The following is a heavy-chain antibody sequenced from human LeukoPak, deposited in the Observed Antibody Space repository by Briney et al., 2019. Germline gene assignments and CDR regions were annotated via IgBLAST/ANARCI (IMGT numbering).Heavy chain of an antibody. CDR1: GGSISSYY. CDR3: ARLTTIFGVVSHYYMDV. CDR2: IYTSGST. J-gene: IGHJ6*03. D-gene: IGHD3-3*01. V-gene: IGHV4-4*09. Sequence: SETLSLTCTVSGGSISSYYWSWIRQPPGKGLEWIGYIYTSGSTNYNPSLKSRVTTSVDTSKNQFSMKISSVTAADTAVYYCARLTTIFGVVSHYYMDVWGKGTTVTVSS.